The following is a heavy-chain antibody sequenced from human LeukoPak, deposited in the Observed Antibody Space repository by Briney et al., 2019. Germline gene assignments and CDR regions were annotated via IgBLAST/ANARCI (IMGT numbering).Heavy chain of an antibody. CDR2: INPNTGGT. CDR3: ARDYCSSTSCLFDY. V-gene: IGHV1-2*06. Sequence: ASVKVSCKASGYTFTSYYMHWVRQAPGQGLEWMGRINPNTGGTEYAQKFQGRVTMTRDTSISTAYMDLSRLRFDDTAVYYCARDYCSSTSCLFDYWGQGTLVTVSS. D-gene: IGHD2-2*01. CDR1: GYTFTSYY. J-gene: IGHJ4*02.